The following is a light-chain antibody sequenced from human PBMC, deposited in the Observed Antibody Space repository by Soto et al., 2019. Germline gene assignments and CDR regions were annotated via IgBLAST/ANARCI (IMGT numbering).Light chain of an antibody. V-gene: IGLV2-8*01. CDR3: SSYAGSIFWV. CDR1: SSDVGGYNY. Sequence: QLVLTQPPSASGSPGQSVTISCTGTSSDVGGYNYVSWYQQHPGKAPKLMIYEVSKRPSGVPDRFSGSKSGNTASLTVSGLQAEDEADYYCSSYAGSIFWVFGGGTKLTVL. CDR2: EVS. J-gene: IGLJ3*02.